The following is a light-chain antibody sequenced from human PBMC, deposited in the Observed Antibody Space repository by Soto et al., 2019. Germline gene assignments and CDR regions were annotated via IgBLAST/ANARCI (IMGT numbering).Light chain of an antibody. CDR1: QMVGRH. CDR2: HIS. V-gene: IGKV3-11*01. Sequence: IQLTHSPGALALSPGDRVTLTYRSSQMVGRHLAWYQQQPHQPPRQLIYHISSRADGLPATFRGSGSGTDFALTISGLEPEDSAVYYCQQRTSSPWTVGQAPKV. J-gene: IGKJ1*01. CDR3: QQRTSSPWT.